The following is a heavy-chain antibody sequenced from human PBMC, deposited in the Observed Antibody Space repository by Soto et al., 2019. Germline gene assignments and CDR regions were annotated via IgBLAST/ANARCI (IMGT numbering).Heavy chain of an antibody. V-gene: IGHV3-33*01. Sequence: GGSLRLSCATSGFTFNTFALHLVRQAPGKGLEWVAIIWSDGSDRQHADSVKGRFTISRDNSKNMLSLQMNGLRAEDTAMYYCVRGCYDSDGVRRYLVLFGPWGQGTLVTVSS. CDR1: GFTFNTFA. CDR2: IWSDGSDR. J-gene: IGHJ5*02. D-gene: IGHD2-15*01. CDR3: VRGCYDSDGVRRYLVLFGP.